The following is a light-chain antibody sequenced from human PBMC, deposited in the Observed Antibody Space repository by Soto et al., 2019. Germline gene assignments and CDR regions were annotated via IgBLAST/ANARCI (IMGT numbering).Light chain of an antibody. CDR3: QQYGGSPWT. J-gene: IGKJ1*01. CDR2: GAS. CDR1: QSISDT. V-gene: IGKV3-20*01. Sequence: EIVLTQSPGALSLSPGERATLSCRASQSISDTLAWYQQKPGQAPRLLIYGASSRATGIPDRFSGSGSGTDFTLTISRLEPEDFAVFYCQQYGGSPWTFGQGTKVDIK.